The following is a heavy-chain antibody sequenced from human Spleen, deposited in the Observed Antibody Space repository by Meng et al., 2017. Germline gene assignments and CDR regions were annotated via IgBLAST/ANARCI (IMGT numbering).Heavy chain of an antibody. Sequence: EVQLVESGGGLVKPGGFLRFSCAASGFTFSSYSMNWVRQAPGKGLEWVSSISSSSIYADSVKGRFTISRDNAKNSVYLQMNSLRAEDTAVYYCARGRVVVSATPSDYWGQGTLVTVSS. CDR2: ISSSSI. CDR3: ARGRVVVSATPSDY. V-gene: IGHV3-21*01. CDR1: GFTFSSYS. D-gene: IGHD2-15*01. J-gene: IGHJ4*02.